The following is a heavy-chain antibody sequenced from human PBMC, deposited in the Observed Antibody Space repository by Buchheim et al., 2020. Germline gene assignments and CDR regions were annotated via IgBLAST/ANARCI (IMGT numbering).Heavy chain of an antibody. CDR1: GGSISSYY. D-gene: IGHD2-15*01. CDR2: IYTIGST. CDR3: AGGTDDYGMDV. V-gene: IGHV4-4*07. J-gene: IGHJ6*02. Sequence: QVQLQESGPGLVKPSETLSLTCTVSGGSISSYYWSWIRQPAGKGLEWIVRIYTIGSTNYNPSLKSRVTMSVETPTNQFPLKLISVTAADTAVYYCAGGTDDYGMDVWGQGTT.